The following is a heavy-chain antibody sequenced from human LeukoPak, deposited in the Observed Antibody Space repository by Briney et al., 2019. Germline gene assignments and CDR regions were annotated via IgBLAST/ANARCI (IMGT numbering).Heavy chain of an antibody. CDR3: ATGFWGYCSRNSCPLDN. Sequence: GGSLRLSCAASGFTFSSYSMNWVRQAPGKGLEWISYIISTGSTTYYADSVKGRFTISRDNANDSLSLQMSSLRAEDTAVYYCATGFWGYCSRNSCPLDNWGQGTLVTVAS. J-gene: IGHJ4*02. CDR2: IISTGSTT. CDR1: GFTFSSYS. D-gene: IGHD2-2*01. V-gene: IGHV3-48*01.